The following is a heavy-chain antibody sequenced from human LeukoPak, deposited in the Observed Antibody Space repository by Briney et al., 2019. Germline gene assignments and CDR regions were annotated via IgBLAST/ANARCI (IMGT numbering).Heavy chain of an antibody. J-gene: IGHJ4*02. Sequence: ASVKVSCKASGYTFTGYYMHSVRQAPGQGLEWLGWINPNSGGTNYAQKFQGRVTMTRDTSISTAYMELRRLRSDDTAVYYCARPYYCGSGTYYNPFEYWGQGTLVTVSS. V-gene: IGHV1-2*02. CDR2: INPNSGGT. CDR3: ARPYYCGSGTYYNPFEY. CDR1: GYTFTGYY. D-gene: IGHD3-10*01.